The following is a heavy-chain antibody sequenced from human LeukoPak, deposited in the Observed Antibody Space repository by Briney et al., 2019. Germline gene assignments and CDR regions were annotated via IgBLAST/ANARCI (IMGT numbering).Heavy chain of an antibody. V-gene: IGHV5-51*01. J-gene: IGHJ5*02. CDR2: VYPGDSDT. Sequence: PGASLKISCKGSGYSFTSYWIGWVRQMPGKGLEWMGIVYPGDSDTRYSPSFQGQVTISADKSISTAYLQWSSLKASDTAMYYCARGARGTYNWFDPWGQGTLVTVSS. CDR3: ARGARGTYNWFDP. CDR1: GYSFTSYW.